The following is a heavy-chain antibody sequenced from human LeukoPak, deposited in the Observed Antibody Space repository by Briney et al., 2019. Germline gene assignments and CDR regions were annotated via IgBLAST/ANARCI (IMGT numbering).Heavy chain of an antibody. CDR3: ARYKRAVTTYYFDY. D-gene: IGHD4-17*01. V-gene: IGHV4-34*01. Sequence: SETLSLTCAVYGGSFSGYYWTWIRQPPGKGLEWIGEINHSGSTNYNPSLKSRVTISVDTSKNQFSLKLSSVTAADTAVYYCARYKRAVTTYYFDYWGQGTLVTVSS. CDR2: INHSGST. CDR1: GGSFSGYY. J-gene: IGHJ4*02.